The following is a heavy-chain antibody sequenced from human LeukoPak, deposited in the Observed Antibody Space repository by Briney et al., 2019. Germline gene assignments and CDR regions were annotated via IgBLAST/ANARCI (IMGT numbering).Heavy chain of an antibody. CDR2: IYTSGST. V-gene: IGHV4-61*02. Sequence: SETLSLTCTVSGGSISSGSYFWSWIRQPAGKGLEWIGRIYTSGSTNYNPSLKSRVTISVDTSKNQFSLKLSSVTAADTAVYYCARSDRYCSGGSCYSSPYYFDYWGQGTLVTVSS. J-gene: IGHJ4*02. CDR1: GGSISSGSYF. CDR3: ARSDRYCSGGSCYSSPYYFDY. D-gene: IGHD2-15*01.